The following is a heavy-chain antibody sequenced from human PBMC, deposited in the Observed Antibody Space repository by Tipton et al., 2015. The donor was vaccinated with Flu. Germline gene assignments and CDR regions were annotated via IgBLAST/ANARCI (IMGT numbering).Heavy chain of an antibody. CDR2: IYHSGST. J-gene: IGHJ4*02. D-gene: IGHD2-15*01. Sequence: TLSLTCAVAGYSINSGYYWAWIRQPPGKGLEWIGSIYHSGSTHYTPSLESRVTISVDTSKNQFSLRLNSVTAADTAVYYCARGTGYSTTYFDSWGRGTLVTVSS. CDR1: GYSINSGYY. CDR3: ARGTGYSTTYFDS. V-gene: IGHV4-38-2*01.